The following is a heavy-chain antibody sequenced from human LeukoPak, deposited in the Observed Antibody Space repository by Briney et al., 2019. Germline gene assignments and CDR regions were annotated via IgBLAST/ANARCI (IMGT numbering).Heavy chain of an antibody. CDR2: IYAGGDT. CDR3: ARISGTLCFDL. V-gene: IGHV3-66*01. Sequence: GGSLRLSCAASGFAVSNIYMSWVRQAPARGLEWVSVIYAGGDTYYADSVKGRFTISRDNSKNTVYLQMHSLRADDTAVYYCARISGTLCFDLWGLGTLVTVSS. CDR1: GFAVSNIY. D-gene: IGHD1-7*01. J-gene: IGHJ4*02.